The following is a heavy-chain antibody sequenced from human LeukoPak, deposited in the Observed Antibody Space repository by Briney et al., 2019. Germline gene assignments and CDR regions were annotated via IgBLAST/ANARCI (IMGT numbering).Heavy chain of an antibody. Sequence: GGSLRLSCAASGFTFSSYAMHWVRQAPGKGLEWVAVISYDGSNKYYADSVKGRFTMSRDEAKNSLHLQMNSLRDEDTAVYYCTRRFDSWGQGVLVTVFS. J-gene: IGHJ4*02. CDR1: GFTFSSYA. CDR2: ISYDGSNK. V-gene: IGHV3-30-3*01. CDR3: TRRFDS.